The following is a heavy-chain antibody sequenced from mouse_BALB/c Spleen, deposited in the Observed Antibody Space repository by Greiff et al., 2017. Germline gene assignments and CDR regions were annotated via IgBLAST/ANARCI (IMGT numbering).Heavy chain of an antibody. CDR1: GFTFSSFG. Sequence: EVMLVESGGGLVQPGGSRKLSCAASGFTFSSFGMHWVRQAPEKGLEWVAYISSGSSTIYYADTVKGRFTISRDNPKNTLFLQMTSLRSEDTAMYYCARIYRNYFDYWGQGTTLTVSS. CDR2: ISSGSSTI. CDR3: ARIYRNYFDY. J-gene: IGHJ2*01. D-gene: IGHD2-14*01. V-gene: IGHV5-17*02.